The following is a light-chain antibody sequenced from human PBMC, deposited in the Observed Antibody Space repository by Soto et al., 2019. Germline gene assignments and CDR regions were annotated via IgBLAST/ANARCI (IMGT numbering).Light chain of an antibody. CDR1: QTITNY. CDR3: QQSYNTPWT. V-gene: IGKV1-39*01. Sequence: DIQMTQSPSSLSASVGDRVTITCRASQTITNYLNWYQQQSGKAPKLLIYATDTLQSGVPSRFSGSGSGTDFTLTISSLQPEDFATYYCQQSYNTPWTFGQGTKVDIK. J-gene: IGKJ1*01. CDR2: ATD.